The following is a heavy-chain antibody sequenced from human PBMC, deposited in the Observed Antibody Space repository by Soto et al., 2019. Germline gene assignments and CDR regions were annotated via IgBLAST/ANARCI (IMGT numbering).Heavy chain of an antibody. V-gene: IGHV4-31*03. D-gene: IGHD4-17*01. CDR3: SRAGDGDGYYFDY. J-gene: IGHJ4*02. CDR2: IYYSGST. Sequence: PSETLSLTCTVSGGSISSGGYYWSWIRQHPGKGLEWIGYIYYSGSTNYNPSLKSRVTISVDTSKNQFSLKLSSVTAADTAVYYCSRAGDGDGYYFDYWGRGTLVTVSS. CDR1: GGSISSGGYY.